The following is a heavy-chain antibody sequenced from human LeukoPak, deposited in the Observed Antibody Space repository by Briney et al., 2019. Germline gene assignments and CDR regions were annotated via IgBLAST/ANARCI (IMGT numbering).Heavy chain of an antibody. Sequence: GESLKISCKGSGYSFTSYWIGWVRQMPGKGLEWVGIIYPGDSDTRYSPSFQGHVTISADKSINTAYLQWSSLKASDTAMYYCARACTRPQPFDYWGQGTLVTVSS. CDR1: GYSFTSYW. V-gene: IGHV5-51*01. CDR3: ARACTRPQPFDY. CDR2: IYPGDSDT. D-gene: IGHD2-2*01. J-gene: IGHJ4*02.